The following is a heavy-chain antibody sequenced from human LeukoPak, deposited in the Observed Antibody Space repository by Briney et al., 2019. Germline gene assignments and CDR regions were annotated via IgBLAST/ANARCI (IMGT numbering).Heavy chain of an antibody. D-gene: IGHD3-22*01. J-gene: IGHJ4*02. CDR3: ARCDYDSSLYYFDY. CDR1: GYTFTGYG. V-gene: IGHV1-18*01. Sequence: ASVKVSCKASGYTFTGYGISWVRQAPGQGLEWMGWISAYNGNTNYAQKLQGRVTMTTDTSTSTAYMELRSLRSDDTAVYYCARCDYDSSLYYFDYWGQGTLVTVSS. CDR2: ISAYNGNT.